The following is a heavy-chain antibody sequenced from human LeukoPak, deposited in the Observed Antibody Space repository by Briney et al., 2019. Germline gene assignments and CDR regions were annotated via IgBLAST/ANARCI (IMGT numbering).Heavy chain of an antibody. J-gene: IGHJ5*02. Sequence: PSETLSLTCTVSGGSISSSSYYWGWIRQPPGKGLEWIGSIYYSGSTYYNPSLKSRVTISVDTSKNQFSLKLSSVTAADTAVYYCARREWFGELFPDWIDPWGQGTLVTVSS. CDR1: GGSISSSSYY. CDR2: IYYSGST. CDR3: ARREWFGELFPDWIDP. D-gene: IGHD3-10*01. V-gene: IGHV4-39*01.